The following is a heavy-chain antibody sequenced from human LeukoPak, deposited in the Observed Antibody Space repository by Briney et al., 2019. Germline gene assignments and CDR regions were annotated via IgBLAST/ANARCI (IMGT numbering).Heavy chain of an antibody. CDR3: ARDRRSDGLDY. CDR2: ISSSGSTI. Sequence: GGSLRLSCAASGFTFSSYEMNWVRQAPGKGLEWVSYISSSGSTIYYADSVKGRFTISRDNAKNSLYLQMNSLRAEDTAVYYCARDRRSDGLDYCGQGTLVTVSS. J-gene: IGHJ4*02. CDR1: GFTFSSYE. V-gene: IGHV3-48*03. D-gene: IGHD5-18*01.